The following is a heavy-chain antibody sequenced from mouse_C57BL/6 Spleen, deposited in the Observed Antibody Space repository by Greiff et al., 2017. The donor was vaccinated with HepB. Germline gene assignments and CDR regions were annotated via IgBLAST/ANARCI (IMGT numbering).Heavy chain of an antibody. V-gene: IGHV5-17*01. CDR2: ISSGSSTI. Sequence: EVKLMESGGGLVKPGGSLKLSCAASGFTFSDYGMHWVRQAPEKGLEWVAYISSGSSTIYYADTVKGRFTISRDNAKNTLFLQRTSLRSEDTAMYYCARTGDYDGWYFDVWGTGTTVTVSS. CDR1: GFTFSDYG. J-gene: IGHJ1*03. D-gene: IGHD2-4*01. CDR3: ARTGDYDGWYFDV.